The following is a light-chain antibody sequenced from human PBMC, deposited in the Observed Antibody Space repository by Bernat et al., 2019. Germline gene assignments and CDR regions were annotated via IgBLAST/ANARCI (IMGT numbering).Light chain of an antibody. CDR1: TLAKQY. CDR2: KDI. CDR3: QSAVNSGTYPV. V-gene: IGLV3-25*03. J-gene: IGLJ7*01. Sequence: SFDLTQPPSVSVSPRQTARITCSGDTLAKQYVNWYQQKPGQAPLQVIYKDIERPSGIPERFSGSSSGTTVTLTISEVQTEDEADYYCQSAVNSGTYPVFGGGTQLTVL.